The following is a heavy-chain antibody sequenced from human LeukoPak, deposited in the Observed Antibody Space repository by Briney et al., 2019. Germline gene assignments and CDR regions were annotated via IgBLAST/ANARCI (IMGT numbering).Heavy chain of an antibody. Sequence: GGSLRLSCTASGFTFGDYAMSWVRQAPGKGLEWVGFIRSKAYGGTTEYAASVKGRFTISRDDSKSIAYLQMNSLKTEDTAVYYCTREHYDILTGYYVFDYWGQGTLVTVSS. V-gene: IGHV3-49*04. CDR2: IRSKAYGGTT. CDR3: TREHYDILTGYYVFDY. CDR1: GFTFGDYA. J-gene: IGHJ4*02. D-gene: IGHD3-9*01.